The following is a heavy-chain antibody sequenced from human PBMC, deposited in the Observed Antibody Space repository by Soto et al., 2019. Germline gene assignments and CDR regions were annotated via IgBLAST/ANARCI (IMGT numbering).Heavy chain of an antibody. V-gene: IGHV4-39*01. CDR3: ARTARIAAPIGGYWYYTTYV. CDR1: GVSISSGPYY. J-gene: IGHJ6*02. Sequence: QLQLQESGPGLVKPSETLSLTCTVSGVSISSGPYYWGWIRQPPGKGLEWIGIISTGGSTYYNPSLKGRVAISVDTSKRQYSMRLRSVNAADTAVYDCARTARIAAPIGGYWYYTTYVWGRGTTVTFS. D-gene: IGHD6-6*01. CDR2: ISTGGST.